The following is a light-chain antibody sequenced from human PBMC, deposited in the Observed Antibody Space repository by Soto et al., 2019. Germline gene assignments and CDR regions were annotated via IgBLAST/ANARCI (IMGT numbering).Light chain of an antibody. J-gene: IGLJ2*01. Sequence: QSALTQPASVSGSPGQSINISCTGTTSDIGSYDYVSWYQQHPGKAPKLMIFQVTHRPPGISTRFSGSKSGSTASLTISGLQSEDEADYSCQSYDSHTVVFGGGTKVTVL. V-gene: IGLV2-14*01. CDR1: TSDIGSYDY. CDR2: QVT. CDR3: QSYDSHTVV.